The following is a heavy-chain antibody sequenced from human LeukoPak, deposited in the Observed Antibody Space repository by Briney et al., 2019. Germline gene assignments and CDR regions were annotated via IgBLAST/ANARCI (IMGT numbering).Heavy chain of an antibody. CDR1: GFAFSSYG. CDR3: ANLDIRVAGHDY. V-gene: IGHV3-30*02. CDR2: IRYDGSNK. Sequence: GGSLRLSCAASGFAFSSYGMHWVRQAPGKGLEWVAFIRYDGSNKYYADSVKGRFTISRDNSKNTLYLQMNSLRAEDTAVYYCANLDIRVAGHDYWGQGTLVTVSS. J-gene: IGHJ4*02. D-gene: IGHD6-19*01.